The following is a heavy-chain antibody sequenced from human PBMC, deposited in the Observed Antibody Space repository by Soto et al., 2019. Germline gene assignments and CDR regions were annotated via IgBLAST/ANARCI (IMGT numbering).Heavy chain of an antibody. V-gene: IGHV1-69*02. Sequence: QVQLVQSGAEVKKPGSSVKVSCKASGGTFSSYTISWVRQAPGQGLEWMGRIIPILGIANYAQKFQGRVTITADKSTSTAYMELSSLRSEDTAVYYCARIVMGSKSPFDPWGQGTLVTVSS. CDR1: GGTFSSYT. D-gene: IGHD1-26*01. CDR2: IIPILGIA. CDR3: ARIVMGSKSPFDP. J-gene: IGHJ5*02.